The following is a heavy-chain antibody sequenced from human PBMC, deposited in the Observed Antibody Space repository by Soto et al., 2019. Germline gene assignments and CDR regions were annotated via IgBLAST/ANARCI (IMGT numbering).Heavy chain of an antibody. CDR2: MSHSGGT. V-gene: IGHV4-34*01. CDR3: ARVERGTATTVVDAFHI. J-gene: IGHJ3*02. CDR1: GGSVSGANYY. D-gene: IGHD1-1*01. Sequence: QVQLQQWGAGLLKPSETLSLTCAVYGGSVSGANYYWSWIRQPPGKGLEWIGEMSHSGGTHFNPSLTRRVTTSVDTSTNQCSLTMSSVPAADPALYYCARVERGTATTVVDAFHIWGPGTMVNVSS.